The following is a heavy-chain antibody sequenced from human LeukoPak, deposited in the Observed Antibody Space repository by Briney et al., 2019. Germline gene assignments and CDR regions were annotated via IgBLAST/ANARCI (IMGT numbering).Heavy chain of an antibody. V-gene: IGHV4-59*08. CDR1: GGSISSYY. CDR2: IYYSGST. Sequence: SETLSLTCTVSGGSISSYYWSWIRQPPGKGLEWSGHIYYSGSTNYNPSLKSRVTISVDTSKNQFSLKLSSVTAADTAVYYCARSVLLWYGGDDIWGQGTMVTVSS. D-gene: IGHD3-10*01. J-gene: IGHJ3*02. CDR3: ARSVLLWYGGDDI.